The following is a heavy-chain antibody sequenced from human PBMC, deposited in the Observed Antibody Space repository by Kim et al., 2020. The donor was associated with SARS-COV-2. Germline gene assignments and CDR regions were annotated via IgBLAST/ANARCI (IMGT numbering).Heavy chain of an antibody. CDR1: GFTFSGSA. CDR3: TRHEGRAVAGKAFDI. J-gene: IGHJ3*02. V-gene: IGHV3-73*01. D-gene: IGHD6-19*01. Sequence: GGSLRLSCAASGFTFSGSALHWVRQASGKGLEWVGRIRSRPNGYATAYAASVTGRFTISRDDSKNMAYLQMSSLKSEDTAVYYCTRHEGRAVAGKAFDIWGQGTMGTVSS. CDR2: IRSRPNGYAT.